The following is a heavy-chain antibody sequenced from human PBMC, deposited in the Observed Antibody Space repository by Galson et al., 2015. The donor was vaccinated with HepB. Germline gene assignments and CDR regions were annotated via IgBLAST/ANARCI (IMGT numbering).Heavy chain of an antibody. Sequence: SLRLSCAASGFSFDDYVMHWVRQAPGKGLEWVSGISWSSGSIGYADSVKGRFTISRDNAKNSLYLQMDSLRAEDTALYYCAKDIDTYCSTTSCYAFDIWGQGTMVTVSS. J-gene: IGHJ3*02. CDR3: AKDIDTYCSTTSCYAFDI. V-gene: IGHV3-9*01. CDR1: GFSFDDYV. CDR2: ISWSSGSI. D-gene: IGHD2-2*01.